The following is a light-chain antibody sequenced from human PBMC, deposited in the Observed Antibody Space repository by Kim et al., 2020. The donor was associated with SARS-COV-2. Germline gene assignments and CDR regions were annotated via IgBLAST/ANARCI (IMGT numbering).Light chain of an antibody. CDR1: SLRSYY. Sequence: SSELTQDPAVSVALGQTVRITCQGDSLRSYYASWYQQKSGQAPVVVIHGKNNRPSGIPDRFSGSTSGNTASLTITGAQAEDEADYYCNSRDSSGNHLVFG. J-gene: IGLJ2*01. CDR2: GKN. CDR3: NSRDSSGNHLV. V-gene: IGLV3-19*01.